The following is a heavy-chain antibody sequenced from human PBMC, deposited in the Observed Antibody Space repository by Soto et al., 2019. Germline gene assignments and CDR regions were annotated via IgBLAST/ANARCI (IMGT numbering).Heavy chain of an antibody. D-gene: IGHD3-22*01. V-gene: IGHV1-69*01. J-gene: IGHJ4*02. CDR1: GGTFSSYA. Sequence: QVQLVQSGAEVKKPGSSVKVSCKASGGTFSSYAISWVRQAPGQGLEWMGGIIPIFGTANYAQKFQGRVTITADESTSTAYRELSSLRSEDTAVYYCARGGDYYDSSGYSVDYWGQGTLVTVSS. CDR3: ARGGDYYDSSGYSVDY. CDR2: IIPIFGTA.